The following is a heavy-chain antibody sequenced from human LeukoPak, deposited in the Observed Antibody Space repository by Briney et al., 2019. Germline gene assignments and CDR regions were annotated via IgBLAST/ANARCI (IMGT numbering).Heavy chain of an antibody. CDR2: INPSGGST. V-gene: IGHV1-46*01. J-gene: IGHJ4*02. D-gene: IGHD5-12*01. CDR3: ARDRDGGYDLPAPEDY. CDR1: GYTFTSYY. Sequence: ASVKVSCKASGYTFTSYYMHWVRQAPGQGLEWMGIINPSGGSTSYAQKFQGRVTMTTDTSTSTVYMELSSLRSEDTAVYYCARDRDGGYDLPAPEDYWGQGTLVTVSS.